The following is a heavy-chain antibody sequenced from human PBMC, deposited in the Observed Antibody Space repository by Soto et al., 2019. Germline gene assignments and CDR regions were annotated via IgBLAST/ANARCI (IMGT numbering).Heavy chain of an antibody. J-gene: IGHJ5*02. CDR1: GFTFSDYY. Sequence: LRLSFAASGFTFSDYYMSWIRQAPGKGLEWVSYISSSSSYTNYADSVKGRFTISRDNAKNSLYLQMNSLRAEDTAVYYCAGQYSSANWFDPWGQGTLVTVSS. D-gene: IGHD6-25*01. V-gene: IGHV3-11*06. CDR3: AGQYSSANWFDP. CDR2: ISSSSSYT.